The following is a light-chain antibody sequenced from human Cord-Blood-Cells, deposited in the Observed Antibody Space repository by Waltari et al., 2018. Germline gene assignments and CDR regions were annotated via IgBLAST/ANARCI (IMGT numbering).Light chain of an antibody. CDR1: KLGDKY. Sequence: SYELTQPPSVSVSPGQTASITCPGDKLGDKYACWYQQKPGQSPVLVIYQDSKRPPGIPERFSGSNTGNTATLTISGTRAMDEADYYCQAWDSSSVVVGGGTKLTVL. J-gene: IGLJ2*01. CDR2: QDS. CDR3: QAWDSSSVV. V-gene: IGLV3-1*01.